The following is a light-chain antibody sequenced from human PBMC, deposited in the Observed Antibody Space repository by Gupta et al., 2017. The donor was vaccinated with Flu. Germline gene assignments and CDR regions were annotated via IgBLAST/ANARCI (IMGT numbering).Light chain of an antibody. CDR3: GTWDDSPNVYV. J-gene: IGLJ1*01. Sequence: QSVLTPPPPASGTPGQRVTISCSGSSSNIGSNYVYWYQQLPGTAPKLLIYKNNQRPSGVPERISASKSGTSASLAISGLRSEDEADYYCGTWDDSPNVYVFGTGTKVTVL. CDR1: SSNIGSNY. V-gene: IGLV1-47*01. CDR2: KNN.